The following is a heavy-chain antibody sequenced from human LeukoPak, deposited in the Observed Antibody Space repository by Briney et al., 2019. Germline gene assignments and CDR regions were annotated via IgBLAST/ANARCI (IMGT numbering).Heavy chain of an antibody. CDR2: ITSSGNT. V-gene: IGHV3-23*01. J-gene: IGHJ4*02. D-gene: IGHD4-17*01. CDR1: GFTFNNYA. CDR3: AKDHYGDYDFDC. Sequence: TGGSLTLSCAASGFTFNNYAMNWVRQAPGKGLEWVSVITSSGNTYYADSVKGRFTISRDNSKNTLYLQMNSLRAEDTAIYYCAKDHYGDYDFDCWGRGTLVTVSS.